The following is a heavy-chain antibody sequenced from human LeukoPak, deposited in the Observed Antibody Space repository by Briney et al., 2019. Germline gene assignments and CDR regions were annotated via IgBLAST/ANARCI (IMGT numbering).Heavy chain of an antibody. CDR2: IKQDGSAK. J-gene: IGHJ5*02. Sequence: GGSLTLSCVASGFTFSSYWMSWVRQAPGKGLEGVANIKQDGSAKYYVDSVKGRFTISRDNAKNSLYLHMNSLRADDTAVYYCAQECVDSTGYYYVPNWFDPWGQGTLVTVSS. V-gene: IGHV3-7*01. D-gene: IGHD3-22*01. CDR1: GFTFSSYW. CDR3: AQECVDSTGYYYVPNWFDP.